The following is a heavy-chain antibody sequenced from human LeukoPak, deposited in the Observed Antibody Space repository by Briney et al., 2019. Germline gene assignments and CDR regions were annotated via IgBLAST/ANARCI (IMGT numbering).Heavy chain of an antibody. CDR1: GGSISSYY. V-gene: IGHV4-4*07. D-gene: IGHD1-26*01. CDR2: IYTSGST. Sequence: PSETLSLTCTVSGGSISSYYWSWIRQPAGKGLEWIGRIYTSGSTNYNPSLKSRVTISVDTSKNQFSLKLSSVTAADTAVYYCARLSASGSRAYYIDYWGQGTLVTVSS. J-gene: IGHJ4*02. CDR3: ARLSASGSRAYYIDY.